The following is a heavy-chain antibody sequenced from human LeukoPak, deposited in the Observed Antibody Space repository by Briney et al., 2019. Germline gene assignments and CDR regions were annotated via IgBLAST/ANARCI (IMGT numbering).Heavy chain of an antibody. CDR2: IDNAGSIT. V-gene: IGHV3-74*03. CDR3: VRSAFHAGSGNYYDY. CDR1: GFTFSNYW. Sequence: GGSLRLSCAASGFTFSNYWIHWVRQAPGKGLVWVPRIDNAGSITTYADSVKGRFTISRDNAENTLYLQMNSLRVEDTAVYYCVRSAFHAGSGNYYDYWGQGTLVTVSS. J-gene: IGHJ4*02. D-gene: IGHD3-22*01.